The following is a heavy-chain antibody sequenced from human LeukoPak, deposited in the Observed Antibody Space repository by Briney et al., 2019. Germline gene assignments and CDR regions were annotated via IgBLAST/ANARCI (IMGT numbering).Heavy chain of an antibody. V-gene: IGHV4-39*01. CDR2: IYYSGST. CDR3: ARLYYDSSGYYQICYFDY. CDR1: GGSISGSSYY. D-gene: IGHD3-22*01. Sequence: SETLSLTCTVSGGSISGSSYYWGWIRQPPGKGLEWIGSIYYSGSTYYNPSLKSRVTLSVDTSKNQFSLNLSSVTAADTAVYYCARLYYDSSGYYQICYFDYWGQGTLVTVSS. J-gene: IGHJ4*02.